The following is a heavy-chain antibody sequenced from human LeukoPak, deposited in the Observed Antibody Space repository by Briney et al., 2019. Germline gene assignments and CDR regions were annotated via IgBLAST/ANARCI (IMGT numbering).Heavy chain of an antibody. CDR2: MNPNSGNT. CDR1: GYTFTSYD. D-gene: IGHD6-19*01. V-gene: IGHV1-8*03. Sequence: ASVKVSCKASGYTFTSYDINWVRQATGQGLEWMGWMNPNSGNTGYAQKFQGRVTITRNTSISTAYMELSSLRSEDTAVYYCARVSAWGQDLQWLVGNYYRYYMDVWGKGTTVTVSS. J-gene: IGHJ6*03. CDR3: ARVSAWGQDLQWLVGNYYRYYMDV.